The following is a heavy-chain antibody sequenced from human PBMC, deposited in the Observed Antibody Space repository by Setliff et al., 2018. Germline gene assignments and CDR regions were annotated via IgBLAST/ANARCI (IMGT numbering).Heavy chain of an antibody. V-gene: IGHV3-21*01. CDR3: ASIDWGENFYNVDV. Sequence: GESLKISCAASGFTFSQYNLNWVRQAPGKRLEWVSSLDGDSGHIYYADSLRGRFTISRDNAKNSLYLQMNSLRGEDTAVYFCASIDWGENFYNVDVWGKGTTVTVSS. J-gene: IGHJ6*03. CDR1: GFTFSQYN. CDR2: LDGDSGHI. D-gene: IGHD7-27*01.